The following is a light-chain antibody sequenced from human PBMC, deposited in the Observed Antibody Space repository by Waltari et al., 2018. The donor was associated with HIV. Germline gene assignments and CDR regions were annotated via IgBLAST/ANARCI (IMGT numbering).Light chain of an antibody. Sequence: EIVMTQSPATLSVSPGERATVACRASQSVSSNLAWYQQKPGQAPRLLIYGASTRATGCPARFSGSGSGTEFTLTISSLQSEDFAVYYCQQYNNWPPYTFGQGTKLEIK. J-gene: IGKJ2*01. CDR2: GAS. V-gene: IGKV3-15*01. CDR3: QQYNNWPPYT. CDR1: QSVSSN.